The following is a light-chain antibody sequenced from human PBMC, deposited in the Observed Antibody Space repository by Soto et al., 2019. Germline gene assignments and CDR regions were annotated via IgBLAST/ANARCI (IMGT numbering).Light chain of an antibody. J-gene: IGLJ2*01. CDR2: SNN. Sequence: QSVLTQPPSASGTPGQRLSISFSGSNSNIGKNTVNWYQQLPRTAPKLLIDSNNQRPSGVPDRFSGSKSGTSASLAISGLQSEDEADYYCAAWDDSLNGHVIFGGGTQLTVL. CDR1: NSNIGKNT. CDR3: AAWDDSLNGHVI. V-gene: IGLV1-44*01.